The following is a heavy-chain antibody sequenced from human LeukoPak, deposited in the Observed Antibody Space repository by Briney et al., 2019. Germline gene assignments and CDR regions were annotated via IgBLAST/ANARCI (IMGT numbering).Heavy chain of an antibody. J-gene: IGHJ6*03. Sequence: GGPLRLSCAASGFTFSSYWMHWVRQAPGKGLVWVSRINTDGSSTNYADSVKGRFTISRDNAKNTLYLQVDSLRAEDTAVYYCARGRHLYSYAYDYYMDVWGKGTTVTISS. V-gene: IGHV3-74*01. D-gene: IGHD5-18*01. CDR2: INTDGSST. CDR1: GFTFSSYW. CDR3: ARGRHLYSYAYDYYMDV.